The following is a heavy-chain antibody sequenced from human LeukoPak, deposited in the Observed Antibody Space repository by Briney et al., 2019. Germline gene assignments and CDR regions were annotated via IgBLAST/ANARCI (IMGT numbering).Heavy chain of an antibody. CDR1: GFTFSSYS. Sequence: GGSLRLSCAASGFTFSSYSMNWVRQAPGKGLEWVSSISSSSSYIYYADSVKGRFTISRDNAKNSLYLQMNSLRAEDTAVYYCARVGGYDFWSGYYPLDVWGQGTTVTVSS. D-gene: IGHD3-3*01. J-gene: IGHJ6*02. CDR3: ARVGGYDFWSGYYPLDV. V-gene: IGHV3-21*01. CDR2: ISSSSSYI.